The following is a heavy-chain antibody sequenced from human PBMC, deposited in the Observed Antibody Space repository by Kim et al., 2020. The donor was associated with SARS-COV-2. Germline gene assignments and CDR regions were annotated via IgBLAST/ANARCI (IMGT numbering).Heavy chain of an antibody. CDR1: GYTFTDYY. J-gene: IGHJ4*02. D-gene: IGHD2-15*01. CDR2: INPNSGGP. CDR3: AGGGGNFFQY. Sequence: ASVKVSCKTSGYTFTDYYMHWLRQAPGQGLEWMGWINPNSGGPNYAQKFQGWFTMTRDPSIRPPYMELRSLKPAAPAGYYCAGGGGNFFQYLGQGT. V-gene: IGHV1-2*04.